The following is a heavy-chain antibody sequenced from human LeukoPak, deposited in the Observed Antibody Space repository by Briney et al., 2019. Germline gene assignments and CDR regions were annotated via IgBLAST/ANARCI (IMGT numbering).Heavy chain of an antibody. CDR3: ANIYYDFWSGYYSPMDV. CDR1: GFTFSSYD. Sequence: GGSLRLSCAASGFTFSSYDMHWVRQATGKGLQWVSAIGTAGDTYYPGSVKGRFSISRDNSKNTLYLQMNSLWAEDTAVYYCANIYYDFWSGYYSPMDVWGKGTTVTVSS. D-gene: IGHD3-3*01. V-gene: IGHV3-13*01. CDR2: IGTAGDT. J-gene: IGHJ6*03.